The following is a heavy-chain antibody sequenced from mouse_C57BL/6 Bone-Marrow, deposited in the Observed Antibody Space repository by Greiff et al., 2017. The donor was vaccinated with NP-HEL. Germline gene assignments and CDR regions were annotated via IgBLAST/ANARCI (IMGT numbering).Heavy chain of an antibody. CDR3: ARKQAYRGYFDY. CDR2: IYPGGGYT. Sequence: VQLQQSGAELVRPGTSVKMSCKASGYTFTNYWIGWAKQRPGHGLAWIGDIYPGGGYTNYHEKFKGKATLTADKSSSTAYMQFSSLTSEDSAIYYGARKQAYRGYFDYWGQGTTLTVSS. CDR1: GYTFTNYW. D-gene: IGHD3-2*02. V-gene: IGHV1-63*01. J-gene: IGHJ2*01.